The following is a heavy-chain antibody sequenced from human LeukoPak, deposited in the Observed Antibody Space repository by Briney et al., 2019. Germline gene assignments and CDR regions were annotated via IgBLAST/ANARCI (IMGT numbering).Heavy chain of an antibody. CDR2: ISHSGTT. V-gene: IGHV4-34*01. Sequence: PSETLSLTCAVYGGSFTAYYWNWIRQPPGKGLEWIGEISHSGTTNSNPSLKNRVTISVDTSKNQFSLKLSSVTAADTAVYYCARANRRRSRNFFDPWGQGTLVTASS. J-gene: IGHJ5*02. CDR3: ARANRRRSRNFFDP. CDR1: GGSFTAYY. D-gene: IGHD2/OR15-2a*01.